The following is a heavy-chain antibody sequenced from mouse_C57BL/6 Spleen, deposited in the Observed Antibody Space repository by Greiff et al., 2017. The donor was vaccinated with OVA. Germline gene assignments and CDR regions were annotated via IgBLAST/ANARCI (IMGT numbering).Heavy chain of an antibody. Sequence: VQLQESGAELARPGASVKMSCKASGYTFTSYTMHWVKQRPGQGLEWIGYINPSSGYTKYNQKFKDKATLTADKSSSTAYMQLSSLTSEDSAVYYCARFYDYDAWFAYWGQGTLVTVSA. V-gene: IGHV1-4*01. CDR3: ARFYDYDAWFAY. CDR2: INPSSGYT. D-gene: IGHD2-4*01. CDR1: GYTFTSYT. J-gene: IGHJ3*01.